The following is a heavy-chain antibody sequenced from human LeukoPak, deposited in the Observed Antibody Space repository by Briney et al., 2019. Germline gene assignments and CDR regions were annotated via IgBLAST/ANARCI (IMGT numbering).Heavy chain of an antibody. CDR3: AKIGVGAQRMDH. CDR2: VHDSGHT. Sequence: PSETLSLTCTVSGDSFSNYFWTWIRQPPGMGLEGIAYVHDSGHTDYNPSLKSRVTISLDTSKNQFSLKLSSVTAADTAVYYCAKIGVGAQRMDHWGQGTLVTVSS. D-gene: IGHD1-26*01. V-gene: IGHV4-59*01. CDR1: GDSFSNYF. J-gene: IGHJ4*02.